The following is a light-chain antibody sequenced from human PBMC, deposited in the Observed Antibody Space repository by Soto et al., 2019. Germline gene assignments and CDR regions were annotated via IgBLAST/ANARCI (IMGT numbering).Light chain of an antibody. CDR3: QQYNIYPYT. CDR1: QTTSRW. V-gene: IGKV1-5*01. Sequence: DIQMTQSPSTLSASVGDRVTIYCRASQTTSRWLAWYQQKPGKPPKLLIYDASNLQSAVPPRFSGSGSGTEFTLTISSLQPDDFATYFCQQYNIYPYTFGQGTKLEI. J-gene: IGKJ2*01. CDR2: DAS.